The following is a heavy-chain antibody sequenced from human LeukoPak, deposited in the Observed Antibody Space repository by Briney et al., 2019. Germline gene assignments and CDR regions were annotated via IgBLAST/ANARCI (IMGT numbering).Heavy chain of an antibody. CDR3: ARANWGWYFDY. D-gene: IGHD7-27*01. CDR1: GFTFSNYW. Sequence: GGSLRLSCAASGFTFSNYWMNWVRQAPGKGLEWVANIDQDGSEKYYVVSVKGRFTISRDNAKNSLYLQMNSLRAEDTAVYYCARANWGWYFDYWGQGTVVTVSS. CDR2: IDQDGSEK. V-gene: IGHV3-7*05. J-gene: IGHJ4*02.